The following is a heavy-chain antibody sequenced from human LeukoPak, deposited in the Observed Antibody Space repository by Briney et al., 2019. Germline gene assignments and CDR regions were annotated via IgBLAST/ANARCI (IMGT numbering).Heavy chain of an antibody. CDR2: INHSGST. CDR1: GGSFSGYY. CDR3: ARHKGSGWYYPFDY. D-gene: IGHD6-19*01. J-gene: IGHJ4*02. V-gene: IGHV4-34*01. Sequence: PSETLSLTCAVYGGSFSGYYWSWIRQPPGKGLEWIGEINHSGSTNYNPSLKSRVTISVDTSKNQFSLKLSSVTAADTAVYYCARHKGSGWYYPFDYWGQGTLVTVSS.